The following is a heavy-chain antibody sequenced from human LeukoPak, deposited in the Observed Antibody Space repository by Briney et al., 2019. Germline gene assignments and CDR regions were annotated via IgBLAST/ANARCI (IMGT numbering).Heavy chain of an antibody. CDR3: ARIHRYCSGGACYVLDN. Sequence: SETLSLTCTVSGGSVSSGSYYWSWIRQPPGKGLEWIGYIYYSGSTNYNPSLKSRVTISVDTSKNQFSLKLSSVTAADTAVYYCARIHRYCSGGACYVLDNWGQGTLVAVSS. CDR2: IYYSGST. CDR1: GGSVSSGSYY. V-gene: IGHV4-61*01. J-gene: IGHJ4*02. D-gene: IGHD2-15*01.